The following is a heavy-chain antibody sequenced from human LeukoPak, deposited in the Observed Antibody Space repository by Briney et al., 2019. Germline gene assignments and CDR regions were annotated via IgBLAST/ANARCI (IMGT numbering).Heavy chain of an antibody. CDR3: ARGTYSSGWYAMDY. Sequence: PGGSLRLSCAAFGFTFSSYWMSWVRQAPGKGLEWVANIKQDGSEKYYVDSVKGRFTISRDNAKNSLYLQMNSLRAEGTAVYYCARGTYSSGWYAMDYWGQGTLVTVSS. J-gene: IGHJ4*02. D-gene: IGHD6-19*01. CDR2: IKQDGSEK. V-gene: IGHV3-7*03. CDR1: GFTFSSYW.